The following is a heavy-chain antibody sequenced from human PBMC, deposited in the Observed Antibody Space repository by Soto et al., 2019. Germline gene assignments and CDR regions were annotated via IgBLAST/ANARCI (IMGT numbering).Heavy chain of an antibody. CDR2: ISAYNGNT. Sequence: QVQLVQSGAEVKKPGASVKVSCKASGYTFTSYGISWVRQAPGQGLEWMGWISAYNGNTNYAQKLQGRVTMTTDTSTSTAYMELRSLRSDDTAVYYCPRDMNMITFGGVIVYYWGQGTLVTVSS. CDR1: GYTFTSYG. CDR3: PRDMNMITFGGVIVYY. D-gene: IGHD3-16*02. V-gene: IGHV1-18*01. J-gene: IGHJ4*02.